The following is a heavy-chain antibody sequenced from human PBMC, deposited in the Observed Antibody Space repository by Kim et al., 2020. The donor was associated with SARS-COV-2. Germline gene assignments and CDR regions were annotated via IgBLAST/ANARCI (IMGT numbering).Heavy chain of an antibody. D-gene: IGHD6-13*01. Sequence: YNPSLKSRVTISVDTSKNQFSLKLSSVTAADTAVYYCARSGGLQQLDFDYWGQGTLVTVSS. J-gene: IGHJ4*02. V-gene: IGHV4-59*01. CDR3: ARSGGLQQLDFDY.